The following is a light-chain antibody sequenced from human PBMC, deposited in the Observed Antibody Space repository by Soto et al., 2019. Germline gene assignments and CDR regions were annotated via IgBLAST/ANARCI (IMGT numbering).Light chain of an antibody. CDR2: WAS. V-gene: IGKV4-1*01. J-gene: IGKJ4*01. Sequence: DIVMTQSPDSLAVSLGESTTINCKSSQNGLYSSNNKNYLAWYQQKPGQPPKLLIYWASTRQSGVPDRFSGSGSGTDFTLTISNLQAEDVAVYYCQQYYSTPLTFGGGTKVELK. CDR1: QNGLYSSNNKNY. CDR3: QQYYSTPLT.